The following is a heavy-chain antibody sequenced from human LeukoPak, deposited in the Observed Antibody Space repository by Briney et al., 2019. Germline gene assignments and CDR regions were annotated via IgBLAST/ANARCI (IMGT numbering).Heavy chain of an antibody. D-gene: IGHD2-2*01. J-gene: IGHJ5*02. V-gene: IGHV4-30-2*01. CDR3: ARQLLLNWFDP. CDR1: GGSISSGGYS. CDR2: IYHSGST. Sequence: ASQTLSLTCAVSGGSISSGGYSWSWIRQPPGQGLEWIGYIYHSGSTYYNPSLKSRVTISVDRSKNQFSLKLSSVTAADTAVYYCARQLLLNWFDPWGQGTLVTVSS.